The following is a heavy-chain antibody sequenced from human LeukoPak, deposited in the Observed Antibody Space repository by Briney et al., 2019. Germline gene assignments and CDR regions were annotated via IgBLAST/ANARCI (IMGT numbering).Heavy chain of an antibody. CDR2: INPDSGGT. J-gene: IGHJ6*03. D-gene: IGHD5-24*01. Sequence: ASVKVSCKASGYFFKGYYIHWVRQAPGQDLEWMGWINPDSGGTKYAQMFQGSLTLTRDTSISTAYMELSSLRSEDTAVYYCASSATPYYYYYYMDVWGKGTTVTISS. V-gene: IGHV1-2*02. CDR3: ASSATPYYYYYYMDV. CDR1: GYFFKGYY.